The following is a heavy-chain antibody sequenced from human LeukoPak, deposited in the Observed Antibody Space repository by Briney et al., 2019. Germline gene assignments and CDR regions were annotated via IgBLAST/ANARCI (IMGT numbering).Heavy chain of an antibody. CDR1: GGSFSGYY. V-gene: IGHV4-34*01. Sequence: SETLSLTCAVYGGSFSGYYWSWIRQPPGKGLEWIGEINHSGSTNYNPSLKSRVTISVDTSKNQFSLKLSSVTAADTAVYYCARGRGLWFGELSRAFDYWGQGTLVTVSS. D-gene: IGHD3-10*01. CDR2: INHSGST. CDR3: ARGRGLWFGELSRAFDY. J-gene: IGHJ4*02.